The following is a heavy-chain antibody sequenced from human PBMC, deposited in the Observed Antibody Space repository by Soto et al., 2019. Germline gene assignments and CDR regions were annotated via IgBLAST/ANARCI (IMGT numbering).Heavy chain of an antibody. J-gene: IGHJ4*02. CDR1: GFTFSSYA. CDR3: AKVNSGWYSYFDY. CDR2: ISGSGGSK. Sequence: EVQLLESGGGLVQPGGSLRLSCADSGFTFSSYAMSWVRQAPGKGLEWVSAISGSGGSKDYADYVMGRFTISRDNSKNNLYLQMSSLRAEDTAVYYCAKVNSGWYSYFDYWGQGTLVTVSS. D-gene: IGHD6-19*01. V-gene: IGHV3-23*01.